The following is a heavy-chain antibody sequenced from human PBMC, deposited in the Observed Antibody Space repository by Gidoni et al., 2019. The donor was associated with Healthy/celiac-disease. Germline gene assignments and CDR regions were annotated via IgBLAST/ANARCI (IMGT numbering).Heavy chain of an antibody. CDR2: IWYDGSNK. CDR1: GITVSGYG. CDR3: AREDSELQNDY. J-gene: IGHJ4*02. D-gene: IGHD1-7*01. Sequence: QVQLVESGGGVVVPGRSRRLLCARLGITVSGYGMHWVRQAPGKGLEWVAVIWYDGSNKYYADSVKGRFTISRDNSKNTLYLQMNSLRAEDTAVYYCAREDSELQNDYWGQGTLVTVSS. V-gene: IGHV3-33*01.